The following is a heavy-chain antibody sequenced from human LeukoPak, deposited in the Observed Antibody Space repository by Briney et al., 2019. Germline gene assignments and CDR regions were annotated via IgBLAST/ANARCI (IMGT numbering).Heavy chain of an antibody. CDR3: ARQGAYYDSSGYYYLFDY. CDR1: GGSISSNSYY. V-gene: IGHV4-39*01. CDR2: IYYSGST. D-gene: IGHD3-22*01. J-gene: IGHJ4*02. Sequence: SETLSLTCTVSGGSISSNSYYWGWIRQPAGKGLEWIGSIYYSGSTYYNPSLKSRVTISVATSKNQFSLNLSSVTAADTAVYYCARQGAYYDSSGYYYLFDYWGQGTLVTVSS.